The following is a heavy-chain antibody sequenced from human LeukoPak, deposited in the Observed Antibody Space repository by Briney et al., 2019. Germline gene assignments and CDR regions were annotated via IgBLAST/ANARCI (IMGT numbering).Heavy chain of an antibody. CDR3: ARGGNRFGGFYFDY. V-gene: IGHV4-31*03. J-gene: IGHJ4*02. D-gene: IGHD3-10*01. CDR1: ADSLSSGGHY. CDR2: IHHSGSS. Sequence: SQNLSLTCTVSADSLSSGGHYWAWIRQFPGKGLESIGFIHHSGSSRHNPSLKDRVAISVDTSRKQFALKLSSVSAADTAMYYCARGGNRFGGFYFDYWGQGIQVIVSS.